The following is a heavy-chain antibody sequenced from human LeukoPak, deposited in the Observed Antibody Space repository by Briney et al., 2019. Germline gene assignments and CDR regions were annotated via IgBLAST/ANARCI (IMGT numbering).Heavy chain of an antibody. Sequence: KSGGSLRLSCAASGFTFSNAWMSWVRQAPGKGLEWVGRIKSKTDGGTTDYAAPVKGRFTISRDDSKNTLYLQMNSLKTEDTAVYYCTTEIDIVVVVAATVGYWGQGTLVTVSS. CDR2: IKSKTDGGTT. J-gene: IGHJ4*02. D-gene: IGHD2-15*01. V-gene: IGHV3-15*01. CDR3: TTEIDIVVVVAATVGY. CDR1: GFTFSNAW.